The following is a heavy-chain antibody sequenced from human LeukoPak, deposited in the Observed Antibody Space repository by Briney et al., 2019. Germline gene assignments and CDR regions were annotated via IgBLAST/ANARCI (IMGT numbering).Heavy chain of an antibody. CDR2: IYTSGST. Sequence: SETLSLTCTVSGGSISSGSYYWSWIRQPAGKGLEWIGRIYTSGSTNYNPSLKSRVTISVDTSKNQFSLKLSSVTAADTAVYYCARLLGGGNIDAFDVWGLGTLVTVSS. CDR3: ARLLGGGNIDAFDV. D-gene: IGHD4-23*01. V-gene: IGHV4-61*02. CDR1: GGSISSGSYY. J-gene: IGHJ3*01.